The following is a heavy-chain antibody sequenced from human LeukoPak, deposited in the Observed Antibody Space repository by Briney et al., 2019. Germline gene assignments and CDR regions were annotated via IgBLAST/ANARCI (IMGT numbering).Heavy chain of an antibody. V-gene: IGHV1-69*01. Sequence: EASVKVSCKASGGTFSSYAISWVRQAPGQGLEWMGGIIPIFGTANYAQKFQGRVTITADESTSTAYMELSSLRSEDTAVYYCARGGTISAGDWFDPWGQGTLVTVSS. J-gene: IGHJ5*02. CDR1: GGTFSSYA. D-gene: IGHD3-3*01. CDR2: IIPIFGTA. CDR3: ARGGTISAGDWFDP.